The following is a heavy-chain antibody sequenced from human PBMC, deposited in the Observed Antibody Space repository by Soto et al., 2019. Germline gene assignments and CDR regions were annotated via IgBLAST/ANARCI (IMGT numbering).Heavy chain of an antibody. Sequence: GGSLRLSCASSEFTFSSYAMTWVRQAPGKGLEWVAAFSSSGAYTDYADSVKGRFTISRDNSKNTLYLQMYSLRAEDTAIYYCAKRVNMETRWSFEYWGQGTLVTVSS. J-gene: IGHJ4*02. CDR1: EFTFSSYA. CDR2: FSSSGAYT. CDR3: AKRVNMETRWSFEY. D-gene: IGHD4-17*01. V-gene: IGHV3-23*01.